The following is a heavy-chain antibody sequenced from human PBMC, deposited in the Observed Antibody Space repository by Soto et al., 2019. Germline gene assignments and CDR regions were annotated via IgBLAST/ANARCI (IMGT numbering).Heavy chain of an antibody. D-gene: IGHD5-12*01. Sequence: PGWSLRLSWEASGFTFSSYSRNWVRQAPGKGLEWVSSITSSSSYIYYAYSVKGRFTISRDNAKKSLYLQMNSLRAEDTAVHYCASNVAPSYYFDYSGQGTLVTVPS. J-gene: IGHJ4*02. V-gene: IGHV3-21*01. CDR3: ASNVAPSYYFDY. CDR2: ITSSSSYI. CDR1: GFTFSSYS.